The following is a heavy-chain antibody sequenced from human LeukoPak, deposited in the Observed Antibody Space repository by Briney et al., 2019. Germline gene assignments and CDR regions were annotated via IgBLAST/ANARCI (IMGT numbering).Heavy chain of an antibody. CDR2: ISYDGSNK. V-gene: IGHV3-30*18. CDR1: GFTFSSYG. CDR3: AKDSGDGMITFGGVIVRRFFDY. D-gene: IGHD3-16*02. J-gene: IGHJ4*02. Sequence: QPGRSLRLSCAASGFTFSSYGMHWVRQAPGKGLEWVAVISYDGSNKYYADSVKGRFTISRDNSKNTLYLQMNSLRAEDTAVYYCAKDSGDGMITFGGVIVRRFFDYWGQGTLVTVSS.